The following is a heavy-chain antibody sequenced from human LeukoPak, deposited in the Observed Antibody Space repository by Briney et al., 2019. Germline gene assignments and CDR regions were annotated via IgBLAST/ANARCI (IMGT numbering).Heavy chain of an antibody. CDR1: GFSFSSYG. Sequence: GGSLRLSCAASGFSFSSYGMHWVRQAPGKGLEWVAAIRYDGSNKFYANSVKGRFTISRDNSKNTLYLQMNILRAEDTAVYFCARIAVADEYYYYTMDVWGQGTPVTVS. CDR2: IRYDGSNK. V-gene: IGHV3-33*01. J-gene: IGHJ6*02. D-gene: IGHD6-19*01. CDR3: ARIAVADEYYYYTMDV.